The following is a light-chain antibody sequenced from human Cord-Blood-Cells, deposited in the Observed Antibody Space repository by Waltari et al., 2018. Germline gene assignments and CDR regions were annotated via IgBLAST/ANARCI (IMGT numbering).Light chain of an antibody. CDR1: SSAVGGYNL. CDR2: EGS. Sequence: QSALTQPASVSGSPGQSITISCTGPSSAVGGYNLVSWYQQHPGKAPKLMIYEGSKRPSGVSNRFSGSKSGNTASLTISGLQAEDEADYYCCSYAGSSTWVFGGGTKLTVL. J-gene: IGLJ3*02. CDR3: CSYAGSSTWV. V-gene: IGLV2-23*01.